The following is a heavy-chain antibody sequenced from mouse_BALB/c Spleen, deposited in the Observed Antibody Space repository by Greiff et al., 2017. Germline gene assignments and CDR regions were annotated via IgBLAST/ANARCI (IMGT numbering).Heavy chain of an antibody. Sequence: EAGGGLVQPKGSLKLSCAASGFTFNTYAMNWVRQAPGKGLEWVARIRSKSNNYATYYADSVKDRFTISRDDSQSMLYLQMNNLKTEDTAMYYCEGDYDKATDYYAMDYWGQGTSVTVSS. V-gene: IGHV10-1*02. D-gene: IGHD2-4*01. CDR3: EGDYDKATDYYAMDY. J-gene: IGHJ4*01. CDR2: IRSKSNNYAT. CDR1: GFTFNTYA.